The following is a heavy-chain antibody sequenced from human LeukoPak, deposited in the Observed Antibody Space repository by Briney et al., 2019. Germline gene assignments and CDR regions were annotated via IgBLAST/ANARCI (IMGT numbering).Heavy chain of an antibody. J-gene: IGHJ4*02. CDR2: ISDRSTTI. V-gene: IGHV3-48*01. CDR3: ARVPYSSGWYSFFDH. Sequence: GGSLRLSCAASGFTFSSYWMHWVRQAPGKGLEWFSHISDRSTTIYYADSVKGRFTISRDNAKYSLYLQMDSLRAEDTAVYYCARVPYSSGWYSFFDHWGQGALVTVPS. CDR1: GFTFSSYW. D-gene: IGHD6-19*01.